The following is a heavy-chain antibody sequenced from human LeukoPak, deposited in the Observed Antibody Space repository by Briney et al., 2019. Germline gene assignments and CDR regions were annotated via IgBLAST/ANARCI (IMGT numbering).Heavy chain of an antibody. CDR1: GDSMNNYY. CDR2: IYYSGNT. Sequence: PSETLSLTCTVSGDSMNNYYWTWIRQPPGKGLDWIGYIYYSGNTNYNPSLKSRVTISLDTSKNQFSLKLTSVTAADTAMYYCARRTAKTPNYFDYWGQGALVTVSA. CDR3: ARRTAKTPNYFDY. D-gene: IGHD1-1*01. V-gene: IGHV4-59*08. J-gene: IGHJ4*02.